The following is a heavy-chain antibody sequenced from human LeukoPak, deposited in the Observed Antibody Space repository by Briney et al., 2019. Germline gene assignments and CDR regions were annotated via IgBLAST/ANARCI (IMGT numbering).Heavy chain of an antibody. CDR1: GFTFSSYA. V-gene: IGHV3-30*04. J-gene: IGHJ4*02. CDR3: ARRLGYSSGHFDY. CDR2: ISHDGSNK. Sequence: PGGSLRLSCAASGFTFSSYAMHWVRQAPGEGLEWVAVISHDGSNKYYADSVKGRFTISRDNSKNTLYLQMNSLRAEDTAVYYCARRLGYSSGHFDYWGQGTLVTVSS. D-gene: IGHD6-19*01.